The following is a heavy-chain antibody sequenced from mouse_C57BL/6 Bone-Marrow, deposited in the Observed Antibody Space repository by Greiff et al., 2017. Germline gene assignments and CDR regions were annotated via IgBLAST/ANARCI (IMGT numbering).Heavy chain of an antibody. Sequence: EVMLVESGGGLVQPGESLKLSCESNEYEFPSHDMSWVRKTPEKRLELVAAVHSDGGSTYYPDTMERRFINTRDNTKKTLYLQMSSLRSEDTALYYCARQSTMITTGAMDYWGQGTSVTVSS. J-gene: IGHJ4*01. V-gene: IGHV5-2*01. CDR1: EYEFPSHD. CDR3: ARQSTMITTGAMDY. CDR2: VHSDGGST. D-gene: IGHD2-4*01.